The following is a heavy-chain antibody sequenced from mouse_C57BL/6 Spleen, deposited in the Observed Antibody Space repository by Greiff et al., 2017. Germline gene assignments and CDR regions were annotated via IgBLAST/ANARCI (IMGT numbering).Heavy chain of an antibody. CDR1: GYAFSSSW. J-gene: IGHJ2*01. CDR3: AREEDSSGYLYFDY. CDR2: IYPGDGDT. D-gene: IGHD3-2*02. V-gene: IGHV1-82*01. Sequence: QVQLKESGPELVKPGASVKISCKASGYAFSSSWMNWVKQRPGKGLEWIGRIYPGDGDTNYNGKFKGKATLTADKSSSTAYMQLSSLTSEDSAVYFCAREEDSSGYLYFDYWGQGTTLTVSS.